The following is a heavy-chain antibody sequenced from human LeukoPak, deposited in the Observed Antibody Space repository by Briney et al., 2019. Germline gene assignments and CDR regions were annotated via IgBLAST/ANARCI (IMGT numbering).Heavy chain of an antibody. V-gene: IGHV4-59*01. J-gene: IGHJ3*01. CDR1: GGSISSYY. D-gene: IGHD3-16*02. CDR3: ARPLGTLHGSFDV. Sequence: PSETLSLTCTVSGGSISSYYWSWIRQPPGKGLEWIGYIYYSGSTNYNPSLKSRVTISVDTSKNQFSLKLSSVTAADTAVYYCARPLGTLHGSFDVWGQGTVVTVSS. CDR2: IYYSGST.